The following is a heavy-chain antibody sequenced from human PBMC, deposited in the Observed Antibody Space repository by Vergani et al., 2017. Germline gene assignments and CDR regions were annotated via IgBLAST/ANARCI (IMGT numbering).Heavy chain of an antibody. V-gene: IGHV3-30*04. CDR1: GFTFSSYA. D-gene: IGHD2-2*02. Sequence: QAQLVESGGSVVQPGKSLRLSCGASGFTFSSYAMHWVRQAPGKGLEWVAVISYHGSNKYYADSVKGRFTISRDNSKNTLYLQMNSLRAEDTAVYYCAGQIIVVAAIDYWGQGTLVTVSS. CDR3: AGQIIVVAAIDY. CDR2: ISYHGSNK. J-gene: IGHJ4*02.